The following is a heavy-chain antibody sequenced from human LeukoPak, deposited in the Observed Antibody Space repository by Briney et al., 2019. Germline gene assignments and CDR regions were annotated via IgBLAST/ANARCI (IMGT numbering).Heavy chain of an antibody. CDR1: GGSFSGYY. V-gene: IGHV4-34*01. CDR2: INHSGST. J-gene: IGHJ6*03. CDR3: ASARLSYFYMDV. D-gene: IGHD3-16*01. Sequence: SETLSLTCAVYGGSFSGYYWSWIRQPPGKGLEWIGEINHSGSTNYNPSLKSRVTISVDTSKNQFSLKLSSVTAADTAVYYCASARLSYFYMDVWGKGTTVTVSS.